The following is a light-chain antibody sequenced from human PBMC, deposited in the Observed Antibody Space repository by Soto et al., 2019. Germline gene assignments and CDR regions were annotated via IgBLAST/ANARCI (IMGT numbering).Light chain of an antibody. V-gene: IGLV2-14*01. CDR3: SSFTRGDTRV. Sequence: QSALTQPASVSGSPGQAITISCTGTSSDIGGYNHVSWYQQHPGKAPQLLIFEVSYRPSGVSSRFSGSKSGDTASLTISGLQADDEAHYYCSSFTRGDTRVFGGGTQLTVL. CDR1: SSDIGGYNH. J-gene: IGLJ3*02. CDR2: EVS.